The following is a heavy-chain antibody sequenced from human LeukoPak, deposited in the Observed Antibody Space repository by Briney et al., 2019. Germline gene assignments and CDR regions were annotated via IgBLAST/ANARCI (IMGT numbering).Heavy chain of an antibody. Sequence: SGGSLRLSCVASGFPFSSYWMTWVRQAPGKGLMWVSRINRDGSRTDYADSVKGRFTISRDDAKNTLYLQVNSLRVEDTAVYFCARGGSDTAMARDYWGQGTLVTVSS. J-gene: IGHJ4*02. CDR1: GFPFSSYW. V-gene: IGHV3-74*01. CDR3: ARGGSDTAMARDY. CDR2: INRDGSRT. D-gene: IGHD5-18*01.